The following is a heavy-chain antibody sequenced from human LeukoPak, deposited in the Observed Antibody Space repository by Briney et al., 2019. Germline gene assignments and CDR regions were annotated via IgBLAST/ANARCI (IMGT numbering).Heavy chain of an antibody. V-gene: IGHV1-18*01. Sequence: ASVNVSCKASGYTFTSYGISWVRQAPGQGLEWMGWISAYNGNTNYAQKLQGRVTMTTDTSTSTAYMELRSLRSDDTAVYYCARVGNGWFGELLPFDYWGQGTLVTVSS. CDR1: GYTFTSYG. CDR3: ARVGNGWFGELLPFDY. CDR2: ISAYNGNT. J-gene: IGHJ4*02. D-gene: IGHD3-10*01.